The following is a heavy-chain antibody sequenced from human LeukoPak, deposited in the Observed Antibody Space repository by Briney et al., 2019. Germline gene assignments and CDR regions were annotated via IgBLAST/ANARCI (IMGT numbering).Heavy chain of an antibody. V-gene: IGHV4-59*01. J-gene: IGHJ4*02. Sequence: SETLSLTCTVSGGSISSYYWSWIRQPPGKGLEWIGYIYYSGSTNYNPSLKSRVTISVDTSKNQFSLKLSSVTGADTAVYYCARGYGDYHYYFDYWGQGTQVTVSS. CDR2: IYYSGST. CDR1: GGSISSYY. CDR3: ARGYGDYHYYFDY. D-gene: IGHD4-17*01.